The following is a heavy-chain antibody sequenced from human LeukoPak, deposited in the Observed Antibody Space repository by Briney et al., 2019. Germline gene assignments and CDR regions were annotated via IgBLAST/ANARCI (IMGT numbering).Heavy chain of an antibody. CDR1: GFTFSSYS. Sequence: PGGSLRLSCAASGFTFSSYSMNWVRQAPGKGLEWVANIKQDGSEKYYVDSVKGRFTISRDNAKNSLYLQMNSLRAEDTAVYYCARDQHDARLRYFDWLSPYYYYYYMDVWGKGTTVTVSS. V-gene: IGHV3-7*01. D-gene: IGHD3-9*01. CDR2: IKQDGSEK. CDR3: ARDQHDARLRYFDWLSPYYYYYYMDV. J-gene: IGHJ6*03.